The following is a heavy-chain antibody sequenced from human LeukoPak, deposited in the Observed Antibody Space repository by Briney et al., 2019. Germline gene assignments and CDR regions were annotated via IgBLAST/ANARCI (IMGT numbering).Heavy chain of an antibody. CDR2: IRYDGSNK. D-gene: IGHD6-19*01. J-gene: IGHJ4*02. V-gene: IGHV3-30*02. CDR1: GFTFSSYG. CDR3: AKDVHSSGWWGTYYFDY. Sequence: GGSLRLSCAASGFTFSSYGMHWVRQAPGKGLEWVAFIRYDGSNKYYADSVKGRFTISRDNSKNTLYLQMNSLRAEDTAAYYCAKDVHSSGWWGTYYFDYWGQGTLVTVSS.